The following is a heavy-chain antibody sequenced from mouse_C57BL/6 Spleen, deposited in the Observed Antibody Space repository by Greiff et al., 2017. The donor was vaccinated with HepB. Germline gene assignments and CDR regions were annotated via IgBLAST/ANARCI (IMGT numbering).Heavy chain of an antibody. J-gene: IGHJ4*01. CDR2: INPSSGYT. CDR3: AGGGNYVAMDY. CDR1: GYTFTSYS. V-gene: IGHV1-4*01. D-gene: IGHD2-1*01. Sequence: VQLQQSGADLARPGASVKISCTASGYTFTSYSMHWVKQRPGQGLEWIGYINPSSGYTKYNQKFKDKATLTANKSSSTAYMQLSSLTSEDSAVYYCAGGGNYVAMDYWGQGTSVTVSS.